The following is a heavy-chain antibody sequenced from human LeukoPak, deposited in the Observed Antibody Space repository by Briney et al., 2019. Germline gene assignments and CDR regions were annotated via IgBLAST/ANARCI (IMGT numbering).Heavy chain of an antibody. Sequence: GGSLRLSCAASGFTFSSYAMHWVRQAPGKGLEWVAVISYDGSNKYYADSVKGRFTISRDNAKNSLYLQMNSLRAEDTALYYCAKDRIAAAGYYYYGMDVWGQGTTVTVSS. CDR1: GFTFSSYA. V-gene: IGHV3-30-3*01. J-gene: IGHJ6*02. CDR2: ISYDGSNK. D-gene: IGHD6-13*01. CDR3: AKDRIAAAGYYYYGMDV.